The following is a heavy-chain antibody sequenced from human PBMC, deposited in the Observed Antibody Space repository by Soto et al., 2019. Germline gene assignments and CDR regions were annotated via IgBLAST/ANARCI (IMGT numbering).Heavy chain of an antibody. V-gene: IGHV3-21*06. J-gene: IGHJ6*02. CDR3: ARQVPYSSHRMDV. CDR1: GFTFSSFS. Sequence: EVQLVESGGGLVKPGGSLRISCAASGFTFSSFSMDWVRHAPGQGLEWVSSISSRGTYVYYADSVKDRFTVSKDNANNVLFLQMNSLRAEDTAVYYCARQVPYSSHRMDVWGQGTTVTVSS. D-gene: IGHD3-22*01. CDR2: ISSRGTYV.